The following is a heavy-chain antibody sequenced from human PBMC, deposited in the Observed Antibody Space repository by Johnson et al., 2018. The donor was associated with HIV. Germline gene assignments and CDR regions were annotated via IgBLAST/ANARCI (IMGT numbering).Heavy chain of an antibody. D-gene: IGHD2-8*01. CDR3: AKLSDNAGFAI. Sequence: QMQLVESGGGVVQPGRSLRLSCAASGFTFSSYAMHWVRQAPGKWLEWVAVMSYDGSNEYYADSVKGRFTISRDNSKNKVFLQMNRLRAAGTALYYCAKLSDNAGFAIWGQGTMVTVSS. V-gene: IGHV3-30*04. CDR1: GFTFSSYA. J-gene: IGHJ3*02. CDR2: MSYDGSNE.